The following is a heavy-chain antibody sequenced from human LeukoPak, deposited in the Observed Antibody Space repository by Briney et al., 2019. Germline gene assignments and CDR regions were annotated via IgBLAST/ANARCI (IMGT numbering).Heavy chain of an antibody. CDR2: ISYDGSNK. CDR1: GFTFREFA. D-gene: IGHD2-2*01. J-gene: IGHJ4*02. Sequence: GGSLRLSCTSSGFTFREFAVSWFRQAPGKGLEWVAVISYDGSNKYYVDSVKGRFTISRDNSKNTLYLQMNSLRAEDTAVYYCAKGELGYCSSSSCPGVDYWGQGTLVTVSS. CDR3: AKGELGYCSSSSCPGVDY. V-gene: IGHV3-30*04.